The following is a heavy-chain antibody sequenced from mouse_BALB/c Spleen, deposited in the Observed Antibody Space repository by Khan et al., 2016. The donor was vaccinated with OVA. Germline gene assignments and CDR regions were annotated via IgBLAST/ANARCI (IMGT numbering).Heavy chain of an antibody. J-gene: IGHJ4*01. Sequence: QVQLKESGPGLVAPSQSLSITCTVSGFSLSRYNIHWVRQPPGKGLEWLGMIWGGGDTDYTSTLKSRLSISKDNSKSHVFLKMKRLQTDDTAMYYCARADYRYDGYYAMDYWGQGTSVTVSS. CDR3: ARADYRYDGYYAMDY. V-gene: IGHV2-6-4*01. D-gene: IGHD2-14*01. CDR2: IWGGGDT. CDR1: GFSLSRYN.